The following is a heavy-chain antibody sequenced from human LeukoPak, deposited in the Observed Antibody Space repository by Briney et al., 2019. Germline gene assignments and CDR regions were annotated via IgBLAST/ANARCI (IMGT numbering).Heavy chain of an antibody. Sequence: PSETLSLTCAVYGGSFSGYYWSWIRQPPGKGLEWIGEINHSGSTNYNPSIKSRVTISVDTSKNQFSLKLSSVTAADTAVYYCASITMVRGVISRYYYYYMDVWGKGTTVTVSS. D-gene: IGHD3-10*01. CDR1: GGSFSGYY. J-gene: IGHJ6*03. CDR3: ASITMVRGVISRYYYYYMDV. CDR2: INHSGST. V-gene: IGHV4-34*01.